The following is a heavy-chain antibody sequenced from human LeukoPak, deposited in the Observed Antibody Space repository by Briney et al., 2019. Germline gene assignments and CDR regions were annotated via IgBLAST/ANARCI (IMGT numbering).Heavy chain of an antibody. V-gene: IGHV1-18*01. J-gene: IGHJ3*02. CDR2: ISAYNGNT. D-gene: IGHD2-15*01. CDR1: GYTFTSYG. Sequence: EASVKVSCKASGYTFTSYGISWVRQAPGQGLEWMGWISAYNGNTNYAQKLQGRVTMTTVTSTSTAYMELRSLRSDDTAVYYCARRGYCSGGSCFDDAFDIWGQGTMVTVSS. CDR3: ARRGYCSGGSCFDDAFDI.